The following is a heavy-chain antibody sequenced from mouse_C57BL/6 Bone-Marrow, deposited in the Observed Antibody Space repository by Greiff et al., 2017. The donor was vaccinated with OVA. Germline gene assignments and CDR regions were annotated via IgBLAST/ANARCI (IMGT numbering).Heavy chain of an antibody. CDR2: IRLKSDNYAT. CDR1: GFTFSNYW. Sequence: DVMLVESGGGLVQPGGSMKLSCVASGFTFSNYWMNWVRQSPEKGLEWVAQIRLKSDNYATHYAESVKGRFTISRDDSKSSVYLQMNNLRAEDTGIYYCTITTVVARDWYFDVWGTGTTVTVSS. CDR3: TITTVVARDWYFDV. D-gene: IGHD1-1*01. V-gene: IGHV6-3*01. J-gene: IGHJ1*03.